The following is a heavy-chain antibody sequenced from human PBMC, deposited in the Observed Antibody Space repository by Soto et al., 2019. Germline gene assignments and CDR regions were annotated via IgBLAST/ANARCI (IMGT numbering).Heavy chain of an antibody. Sequence: ASVKVSCKASGYTFTSYYMHWVRQAPGQGLEWMGIINPSGGSTSYAQKFQGRVTMTRDTSTSTVYMELSSLRSEDTAVYYCARDRDTAMKSEFYYGMDVWGQGTTVTVSS. CDR2: INPSGGST. CDR3: ARDRDTAMKSEFYYGMDV. V-gene: IGHV1-46*01. D-gene: IGHD5-18*01. J-gene: IGHJ6*02. CDR1: GYTFTSYY.